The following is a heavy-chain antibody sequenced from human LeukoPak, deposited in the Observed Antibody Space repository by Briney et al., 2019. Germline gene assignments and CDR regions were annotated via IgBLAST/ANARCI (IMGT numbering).Heavy chain of an antibody. Sequence: PSETLSLTCAVYGGSFSGYYWSWIRQPPVKGLEWIGEINHSGSTNYNPSLKSRVTISVDTSKNQFSLKLSSVTAADTAVYYCARGFSLDYWGQGTLVTVSS. J-gene: IGHJ4*02. V-gene: IGHV4-34*01. CDR3: ARGFSLDY. CDR2: INHSGST. CDR1: GGSFSGYY.